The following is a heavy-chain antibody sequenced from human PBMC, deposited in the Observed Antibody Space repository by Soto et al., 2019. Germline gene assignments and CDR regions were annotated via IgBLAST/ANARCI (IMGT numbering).Heavy chain of an antibody. CDR1: GYTFTGYY. CDR3: ARYGGEYCSGGSCYDGMDV. Sequence: ASVKVSCKASGYTFTGYYMHWVRQAPGQGLEWMGWINPNSGGTNYAQKFQGRVTMTRDTSISTAYMELSRLRSDDTAVYYCARYGGEYCSGGSCYDGMDVWGQGTTVTVSS. CDR2: INPNSGGT. J-gene: IGHJ6*02. V-gene: IGHV1-2*02. D-gene: IGHD2-15*01.